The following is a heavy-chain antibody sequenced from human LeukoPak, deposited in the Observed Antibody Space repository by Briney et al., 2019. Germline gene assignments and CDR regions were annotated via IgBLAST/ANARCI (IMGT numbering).Heavy chain of an antibody. J-gene: IGHJ4*02. CDR1: GGSISSYY. CDR2: IYYSGST. CDR3: ARWDYGDYYFDY. Sequence: SETLSLTCTVSGGSISSYYWSWIRQPPGKGLEWIGYIYYSGSTNYNPSLKSRVTISVDTSKNQFSLKLSSVTAADTAVYYCARWDYGDYYFDYWGQGTLVTVSS. D-gene: IGHD4-17*01. V-gene: IGHV4-59*12.